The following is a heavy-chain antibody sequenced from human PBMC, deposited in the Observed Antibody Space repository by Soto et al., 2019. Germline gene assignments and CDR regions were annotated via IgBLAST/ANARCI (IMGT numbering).Heavy chain of an antibody. D-gene: IGHD6-6*01. CDR2: IDPSDSYN. Sequence: PGESLKISCKGSGYSFTSYWISWVRQMPGKGLEWMGRIDPSDSYNNYSPSFEGHVTISADKSISTAYLQWSSLKASDTAMYYCARHGDNSSPNWFDPWGQGTLVTVSS. V-gene: IGHV5-10-1*01. CDR3: ARHGDNSSPNWFDP. CDR1: GYSFTSYW. J-gene: IGHJ5*02.